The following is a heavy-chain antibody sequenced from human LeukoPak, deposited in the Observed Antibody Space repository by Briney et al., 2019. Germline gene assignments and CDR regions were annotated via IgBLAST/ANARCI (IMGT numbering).Heavy chain of an antibody. J-gene: IGHJ4*02. V-gene: IGHV3-48*04. CDR3: ARDLGVLLWFGDLDY. Sequence: GGSLRLSCAASGFTFSSYSMNWVRQAPGKGLEWVSYISSSSSTIYYADSVKGRFTISRDNAKNSLYLQMNSLRAEDTAVYYCARDLGVLLWFGDLDYWGQGTLVTVSS. CDR1: GFTFSSYS. CDR2: ISSSSSTI. D-gene: IGHD3-10*01.